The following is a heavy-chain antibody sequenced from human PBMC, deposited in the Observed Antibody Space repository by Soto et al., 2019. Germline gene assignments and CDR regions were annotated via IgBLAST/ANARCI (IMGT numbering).Heavy chain of an antibody. Sequence: QVQLQESGPGLVKPSQTLSLTCTVSGGSISSGGYYWSWIRQHPGKGLEWIGYIYYSGSTYYNPSLKSRVTISVDPSKNPCSLKLSSVTAADTAVYYCARVFGFGGMDVWGQGTTVTVSS. CDR1: GGSISSGGYY. CDR2: IYYSGST. CDR3: ARVFGFGGMDV. J-gene: IGHJ6*02. D-gene: IGHD3-10*01. V-gene: IGHV4-31*03.